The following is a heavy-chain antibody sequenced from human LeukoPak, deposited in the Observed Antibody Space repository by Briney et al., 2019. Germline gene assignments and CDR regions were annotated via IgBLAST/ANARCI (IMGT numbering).Heavy chain of an antibody. CDR3: ARARGIAAAGTLTWYFDL. CDR1: GGSFSGYY. J-gene: IGHJ2*01. CDR2: INHSGST. V-gene: IGHV4-34*01. Sequence: SETLSLTCAVYGGSFSGYYWSWIRQPPGKGLEWIGEINHSGSTNYNPSPKSRVTISVDTSKNQFSLKLSSVTAADTAVYYCARARGIAAAGTLTWYFDLWGRGTLVTVSS. D-gene: IGHD6-13*01.